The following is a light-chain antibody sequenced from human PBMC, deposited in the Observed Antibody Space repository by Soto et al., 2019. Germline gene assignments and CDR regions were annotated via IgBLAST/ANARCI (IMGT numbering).Light chain of an antibody. Sequence: QSVLTQPPSASGTPGQRVTISCSGSSSNIGSNLVIWYQQLPGTAPKLLIYNNNQRPLGVPDRFSGSKSGTSASLAISRLQSEDEADYYCAAWDDGLNGPVFGRGTKVPS. CDR2: NNN. CDR3: AAWDDGLNGPV. V-gene: IGLV1-44*01. J-gene: IGLJ2*01. CDR1: SSNIGSNL.